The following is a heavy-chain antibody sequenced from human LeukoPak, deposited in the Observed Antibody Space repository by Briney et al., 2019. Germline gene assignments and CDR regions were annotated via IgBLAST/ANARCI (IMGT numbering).Heavy chain of an antibody. CDR3: ARTHVLLWFGELLYYFDY. D-gene: IGHD3-10*01. Sequence: ASVKVSCKASGYTFTSYGISWVRQAPGQGLEWMGWISAYNGNTNYAQKLQGRVTMTTDTSTSTAYMELSSLRSEDTAVYYCARTHVLLWFGELLYYFDYWGQGTLVTVSS. CDR1: GYTFTSYG. V-gene: IGHV1-18*01. J-gene: IGHJ4*02. CDR2: ISAYNGNT.